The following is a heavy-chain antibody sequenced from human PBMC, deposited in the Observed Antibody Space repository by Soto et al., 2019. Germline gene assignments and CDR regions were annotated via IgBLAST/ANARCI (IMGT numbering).Heavy chain of an antibody. CDR3: ARESSDY. V-gene: IGHV3-30-3*01. CDR1: GFTFSSYA. CDR2: ISYDGSNK. Sequence: ESGGGVVQPGRSLRLSCAASGFTFSSYAMHWVRQAPGKGLEWVAVISYDGSNKYYADSVKGRFTISRDNSKNTLYLQMNSLRAEDTAVYYCARESSDYWGQGTLVTVSS. J-gene: IGHJ4*02. D-gene: IGHD3-16*02.